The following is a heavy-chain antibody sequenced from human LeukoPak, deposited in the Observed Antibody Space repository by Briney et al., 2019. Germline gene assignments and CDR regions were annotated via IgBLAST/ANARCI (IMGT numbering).Heavy chain of an antibody. CDR3: SGSYYYDSSGYYTEYFQH. V-gene: IGHV3-15*01. D-gene: IGHD3-22*01. Sequence: GGSLRLSCAASGFTFSNAWMSWVRQAPGKGLEWVGRIKSKTDGGTTDYAAPVKGRFTISRDESKHTLYLQMNSLKTDDTAVYYCSGSYYYDSSGYYTEYFQHWGQGTLVTVSS. CDR1: GFTFSNAW. CDR2: IKSKTDGGTT. J-gene: IGHJ1*01.